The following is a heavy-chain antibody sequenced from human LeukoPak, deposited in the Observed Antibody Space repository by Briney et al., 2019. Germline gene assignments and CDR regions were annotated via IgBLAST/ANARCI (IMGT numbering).Heavy chain of an antibody. CDR2: INHSGST. J-gene: IGHJ4*02. Sequence: PSETLSLTCAVYGGSFSGYYWSWIRQPPGKGLEWIGEINHSGSTNYNPSLKSRVTISVDTSKNQFSLKLSSVTAADTAVYYCAGLRVDYYDSSGAPADYWGQGTLVTVSS. CDR3: AGLRVDYYDSSGAPADY. CDR1: GGSFSGYY. V-gene: IGHV4-34*01. D-gene: IGHD3-22*01.